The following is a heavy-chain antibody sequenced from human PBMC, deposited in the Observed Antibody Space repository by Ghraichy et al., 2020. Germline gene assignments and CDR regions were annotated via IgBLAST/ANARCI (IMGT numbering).Heavy chain of an antibody. CDR3: ARGGGLAAAGKAWFDP. D-gene: IGHD6-13*01. Sequence: SETLSLTCTVSGGSISSYYWSWIRQPAGKGLEWIGRIYTSGSTNYNPSLKSRVTMSVDTSKNQFSLKLSSVTAADTAVYYCARGGGLAAAGKAWFDPWGQGTLVTVSS. J-gene: IGHJ5*02. CDR2: IYTSGST. CDR1: GGSISSYY. V-gene: IGHV4-4*07.